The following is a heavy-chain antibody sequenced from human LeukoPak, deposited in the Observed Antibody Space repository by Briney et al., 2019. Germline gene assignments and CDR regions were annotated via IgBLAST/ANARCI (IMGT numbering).Heavy chain of an antibody. Sequence: HPGGSLRLSCAASGLTFSSYSMNWVRQAPGKGLEWVSYISSSSSTIYYADSVKGRFTISRDNAKNSLYLQMNSLRAEDTAVYYCARKYDFWSGLIYYFDYWGQGTLVTVSS. D-gene: IGHD3-3*01. V-gene: IGHV3-48*01. J-gene: IGHJ4*02. CDR3: ARKYDFWSGLIYYFDY. CDR2: ISSSSSTI. CDR1: GLTFSSYS.